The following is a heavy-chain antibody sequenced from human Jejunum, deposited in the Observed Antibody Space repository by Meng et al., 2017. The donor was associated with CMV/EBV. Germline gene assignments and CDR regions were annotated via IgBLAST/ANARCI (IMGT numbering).Heavy chain of an antibody. D-gene: IGHD3-22*01. V-gene: IGHV3-23*01. CDR3: AKDSRGYYQPFDY. Sequence: FTFHLYALNWVRQAPGKGLEWVSSLDGGGSDANYADSVKGRFTISRDNSKNTLFLQMNSLRVDDTAIYYCAKDSRGYYQPFDYWGQGSLVTVSS. J-gene: IGHJ4*02. CDR2: LDGGGSDA. CDR1: FTFHLYA.